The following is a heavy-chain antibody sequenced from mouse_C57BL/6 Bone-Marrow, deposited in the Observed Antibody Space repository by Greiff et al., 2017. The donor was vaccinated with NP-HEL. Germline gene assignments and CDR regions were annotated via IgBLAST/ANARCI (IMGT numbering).Heavy chain of an antibody. D-gene: IGHD1-1*02. CDR1: GYTFTNYW. CDR2: IYPGGGYT. J-gene: IGHJ1*03. V-gene: IGHV1-63*01. Sequence: QVQLKESGAELVRPGTSVKMSCKASGYTFTNYWIGWAKQRPGHGLEWIGDIYPGGGYTNYNEKFKGKATLTADKSSSTAYMQFSSLTSEDSAIYYCARDYGPWYFDVWGTGTTVTVSS. CDR3: ARDYGPWYFDV.